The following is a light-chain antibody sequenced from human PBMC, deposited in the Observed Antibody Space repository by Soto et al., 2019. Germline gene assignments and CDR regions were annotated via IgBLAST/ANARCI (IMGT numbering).Light chain of an antibody. CDR3: QQYGRSPLMYT. V-gene: IGKV3-20*01. Sequence: EVVLTQSPGTLSLSPGERATLSCRASQSVSSTYLAWYQHKPGQAPRLLMYGASRRATGIPDRFSGSGSGTDFTLTISRLEPEDFAVYYCQQYGRSPLMYTFGQGTKLEIK. CDR2: GAS. CDR1: QSVSSTY. J-gene: IGKJ2*01.